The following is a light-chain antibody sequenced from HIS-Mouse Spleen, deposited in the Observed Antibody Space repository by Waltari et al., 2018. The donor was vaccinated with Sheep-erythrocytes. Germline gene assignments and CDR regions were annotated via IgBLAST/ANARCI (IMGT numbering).Light chain of an antibody. CDR1: SSYVGSYNL. CDR2: EGS. CDR3: CSYAGSFWV. Sequence: QSALTQPASVSGSPEQSITISCTGTSSYVGSYNLVSWYQQHPGKAPKLMIYEGSKRPSGVSNRFSGSKSGNTASLTISGLQAEDEADYYCCSYAGSFWVFGGGTKLTVL. J-gene: IGLJ3*02. V-gene: IGLV2-23*01.